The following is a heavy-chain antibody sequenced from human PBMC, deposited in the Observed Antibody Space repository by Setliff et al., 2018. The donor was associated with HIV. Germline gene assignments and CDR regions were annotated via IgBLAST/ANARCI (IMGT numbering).Heavy chain of an antibody. D-gene: IGHD3-3*01. CDR2: ISSSGSTI. CDR3: ARGNFGAAIRLQAFDL. CDR1: GFTFSDYY. J-gene: IGHJ3*01. V-gene: IGHV3-11*04. Sequence: GGSLRLSCAASGFTFSDYYMSWIRQAPGKGLEWVSYISSSGSTIYDADSVKGRFTISRDNAKNSLYLQMNGLRAEDTAVYYCARGNFGAAIRLQAFDLWGRGTKVTVSS.